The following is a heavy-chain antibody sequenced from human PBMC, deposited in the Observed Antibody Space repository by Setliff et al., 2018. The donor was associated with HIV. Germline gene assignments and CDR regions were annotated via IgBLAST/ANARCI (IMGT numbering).Heavy chain of an antibody. CDR2: IIPFFGTA. D-gene: IGHD1-7*01. CDR1: GGIFVHHA. Sequence: GASVKVSCKTAGGIFVHHAVSWVRQAPGQGLEWMGGIIPFFGTALYAPKFQGRVTITANESTSTAYMELSSLRSEDTGVYYYARGGTLTLINYFDTWGQGTLVTVSS. V-gene: IGHV1-69*13. CDR3: ARGGTLTLINYFDT. J-gene: IGHJ5*02.